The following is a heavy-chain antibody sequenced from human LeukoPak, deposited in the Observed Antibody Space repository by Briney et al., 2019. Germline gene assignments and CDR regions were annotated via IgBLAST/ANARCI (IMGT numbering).Heavy chain of an antibody. V-gene: IGHV3-73*01. J-gene: IGHJ5*02. Sequence: PGGSLRLSCAASGFTFSDSAIHWVRQASGKGLEWVGRVRNKENNYATAYAASVKGRFTISRDDSKNAAYLQMNSLKIEDTALYYCIRRLDYDILTGYYWLDPWGQGTLVTVSS. CDR3: IRRLDYDILTGYYWLDP. CDR1: GFTFSDSA. D-gene: IGHD3-9*01. CDR2: VRNKENNYAT.